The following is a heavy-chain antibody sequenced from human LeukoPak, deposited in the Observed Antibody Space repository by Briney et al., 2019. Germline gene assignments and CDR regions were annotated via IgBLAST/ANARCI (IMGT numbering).Heavy chain of an antibody. Sequence: ASVKVSCKASGYTFTGYYMHWVRQAPGQGLEWMGWINPNSGGTNYAQKFQGRVTMTRDTSISTAYMELSRLGSDDTAVYYCARVIVVVPAAQIDAFDIWGQGTMVTVSS. V-gene: IGHV1-2*02. D-gene: IGHD2-2*01. J-gene: IGHJ3*02. CDR2: INPNSGGT. CDR3: ARVIVVVPAAQIDAFDI. CDR1: GYTFTGYY.